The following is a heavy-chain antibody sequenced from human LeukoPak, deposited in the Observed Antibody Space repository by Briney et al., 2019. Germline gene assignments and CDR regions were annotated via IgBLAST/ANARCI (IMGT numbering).Heavy chain of an antibody. CDR1: GFTFSSYG. V-gene: IGHV3-33*01. Sequence: GGSLRLSCAASGFTFSSYGMHWVRQAPGKGLEWVAVIWYDGSNKYYADSVKGRFTISRDNSKNTLYLQMNSLRAEDTAVYYCARRTSSRIVGATTFDYWGQGTLVTVSS. CDR2: IWYDGSNK. CDR3: ARRTSSRIVGATTFDY. J-gene: IGHJ4*02. D-gene: IGHD1-26*01.